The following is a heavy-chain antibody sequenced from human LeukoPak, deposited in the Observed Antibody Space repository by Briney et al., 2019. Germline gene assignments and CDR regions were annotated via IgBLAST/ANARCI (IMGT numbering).Heavy chain of an antibody. CDR1: GFSFSTYW. V-gene: IGHV3-21*01. Sequence: GGSLRLSCAASGFSFSTYWVHWVRQAPGKGLEWVSSISSSSSYIYYADSVKGRFTISRDNTKNSLYLQMYSLRAEDTAVYFCARDRDNGDLDYWGQGTLVTVSS. D-gene: IGHD4-17*01. CDR2: ISSSSSYI. J-gene: IGHJ4*02. CDR3: ARDRDNGDLDY.